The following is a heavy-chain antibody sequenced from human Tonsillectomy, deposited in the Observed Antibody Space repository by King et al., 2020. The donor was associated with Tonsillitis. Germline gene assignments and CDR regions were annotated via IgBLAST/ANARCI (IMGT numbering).Heavy chain of an antibody. Sequence: QLVQSGAEVKKPGASGRVSCKASGYTFTSFDMNWVRQATGQGLEWVGWMNPNRCNTGFAQKLQGKVTMTRNNSISTAYMELSRLKSEDTAVYYCARGRPASYYYGMDVWGQGTTVTVSS. CDR3: ARGRPASYYYGMDV. J-gene: IGHJ6*02. V-gene: IGHV1-8*01. D-gene: IGHD2-2*01. CDR2: MNPNRCNT. CDR1: GYTFTSFD.